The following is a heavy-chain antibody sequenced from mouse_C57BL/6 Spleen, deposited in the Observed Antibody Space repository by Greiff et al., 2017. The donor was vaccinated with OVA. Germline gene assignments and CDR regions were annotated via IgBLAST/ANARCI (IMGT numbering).Heavy chain of an antibody. CDR1: GYTFTSYW. Sequence: QVQLQQPGAELVKPGASVKMSCKASGYTFTSYWITWVKQRPGQGLEWIGDIYPGSGSTNYNEKFKSKATLTVDTSSSTACMQLSSLTSEDSAVYYCARRGDYYGSSYVDYWGQGTTLTVSS. CDR2: IYPGSGST. D-gene: IGHD1-1*01. CDR3: ARRGDYYGSSYVDY. V-gene: IGHV1-55*01. J-gene: IGHJ2*01.